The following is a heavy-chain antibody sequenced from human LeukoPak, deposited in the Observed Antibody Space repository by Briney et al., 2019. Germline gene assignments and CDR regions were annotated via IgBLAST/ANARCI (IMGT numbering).Heavy chain of an antibody. Sequence: TGGSLRLSCAASGFTFSSYSMNWVRQAPGKGLDWVSYISTSSSTMYYADSVKGRFTISRDNAKNSLYLQMNSLRAEDTAVYYCARDILQSFGIAAAEGGFDYWGQGTLVTVSS. D-gene: IGHD6-13*01. CDR3: ARDILQSFGIAAAEGGFDY. J-gene: IGHJ4*02. V-gene: IGHV3-48*01. CDR2: ISTSSSTM. CDR1: GFTFSSYS.